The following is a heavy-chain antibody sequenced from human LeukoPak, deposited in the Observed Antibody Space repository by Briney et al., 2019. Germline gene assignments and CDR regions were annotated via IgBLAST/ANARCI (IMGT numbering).Heavy chain of an antibody. CDR3: AKGLGYYYDSSGGAFDI. CDR1: GFTFSIYA. J-gene: IGHJ3*02. D-gene: IGHD3-22*01. V-gene: IGHV3-23*01. CDR2: ISGSGGST. Sequence: PGGSLRLSCAASGFTFSIYAMSWVRQAPGKGLEWVSAISGSGGSTYYADSVKGRFTISRDNSKNTLYLQMNSLRAEDTAVSYCAKGLGYYYDSSGGAFDIWGQGTMVTVSS.